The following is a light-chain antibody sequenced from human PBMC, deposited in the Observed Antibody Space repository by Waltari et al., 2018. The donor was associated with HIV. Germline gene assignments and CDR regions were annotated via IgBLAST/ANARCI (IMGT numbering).Light chain of an antibody. CDR1: SGTIASSS. CDR3: QSFDSPDQV. J-gene: IGLJ3*02. CDR2: DDS. V-gene: IGLV6-57*01. Sequence: NFLLTQPHSVSESPGRTVTIACTRSSGTIASSSSQWYQHRPGNSPTSMIYDDSRRASRLPIRFSGSIARSSNSASLTITGLRTEDEADYYCQSFDSPDQVFGGGTKLTVL.